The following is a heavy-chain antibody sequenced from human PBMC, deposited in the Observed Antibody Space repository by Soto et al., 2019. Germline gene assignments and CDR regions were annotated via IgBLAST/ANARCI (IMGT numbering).Heavy chain of an antibody. CDR3: ARDPRYYGDPSGNWYFDL. V-gene: IGHV4-59*01. CDR1: GGSISSYY. J-gene: IGHJ2*01. CDR2: IYYSGST. D-gene: IGHD4-17*01. Sequence: QVQLQESGPGLVKPSETLSLTCTVSGGSISSYYWSWIRQPPGKGLEWIGYIYYSGSTNYNPSLKTRVTISVDTSKNQVSLTLSSVTAADTAVYYCARDPRYYGDPSGNWYFDLWGRGTLVTVSS.